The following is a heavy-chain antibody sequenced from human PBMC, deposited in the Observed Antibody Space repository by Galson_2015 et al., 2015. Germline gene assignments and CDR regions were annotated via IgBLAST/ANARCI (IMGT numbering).Heavy chain of an antibody. Sequence: SLRLSCAASGFTFSSYAIHWVRQAPGKGLEWVAVISSDGSNKYYADSVQGRFSISRDNSKNTLYLQMNSLRTEDTAVYYCARVRRADYSHNYYYGLDVWGQGTTVTVSS. V-gene: IGHV3-30-3*01. J-gene: IGHJ6*02. CDR1: GFTFSSYA. CDR2: ISSDGSNK. D-gene: IGHD4-11*01. CDR3: ARVRRADYSHNYYYGLDV.